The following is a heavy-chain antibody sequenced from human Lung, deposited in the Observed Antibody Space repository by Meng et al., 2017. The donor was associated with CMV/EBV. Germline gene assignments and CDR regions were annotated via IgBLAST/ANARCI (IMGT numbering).Heavy chain of an antibody. Sequence: SVTVSCKASGYTFTSHDIHWARLTTAQGLEWLGWMNPNTGNTGFAQNFQGRVAMTRNIALNTAYMELSSLTPADTAVYFCARNTGVYWGQGTLVTVSS. J-gene: IGHJ4*02. CDR3: ARNTGVY. D-gene: IGHD1-1*01. V-gene: IGHV1-8*01. CDR2: MNPNTGNT. CDR1: GYTFTSHD.